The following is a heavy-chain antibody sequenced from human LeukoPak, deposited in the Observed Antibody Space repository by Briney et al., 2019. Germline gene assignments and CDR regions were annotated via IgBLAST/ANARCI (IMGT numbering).Heavy chain of an antibody. CDR3: ARALSASPPGRY. V-gene: IGHV4-39*01. Sequence: SETLSLTCTVSGGSISSRSYYWGWIRQPPGKGLEWIGSIYYSGSTYYNPSLKSRVTISVDTSKNQFSLKLSSVTAADTAVYYCARALSASPPGRYWGQGTLVTVSS. J-gene: IGHJ4*02. CDR2: IYYSGST. CDR1: GGSISSRSYY.